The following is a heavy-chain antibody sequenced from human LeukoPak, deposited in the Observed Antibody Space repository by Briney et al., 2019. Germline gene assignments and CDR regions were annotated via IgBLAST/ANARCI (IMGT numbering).Heavy chain of an antibody. CDR2: IIPILGIA. CDR1: GGTFSSYA. D-gene: IGHD3-10*01. CDR3: AGQGKGTLFDY. Sequence: ASVKVSCKASGGTFSSYAISWVRQAPGQGLEWMGRIIPILGIANYAQKFQGRVTITADKSTSTAYMELSSLRSEDTAVYYCAGQGKGTLFDYWGQGTLVTVSS. J-gene: IGHJ4*02. V-gene: IGHV1-69*04.